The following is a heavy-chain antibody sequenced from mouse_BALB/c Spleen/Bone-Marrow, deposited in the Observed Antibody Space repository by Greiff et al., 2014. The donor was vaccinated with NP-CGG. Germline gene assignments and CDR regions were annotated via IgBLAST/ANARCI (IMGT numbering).Heavy chain of an antibody. J-gene: IGHJ2*01. V-gene: IGHV5-6-3*01. CDR3: ARGNYGNYVDYFDF. CDR2: INGNGGST. D-gene: IGHD2-1*01. CDR1: GSTFSNYG. Sequence: EVKLMESGGGLVQPGGSLKLSFSSSGSTFSNYGMSWVRQTPDKRLELVATINGNGGSTYYPDSVKGRFTISRDTAKNTLYLQMSSLKSEETAMYYCARGNYGNYVDYFDFWGQGTTLTVSS.